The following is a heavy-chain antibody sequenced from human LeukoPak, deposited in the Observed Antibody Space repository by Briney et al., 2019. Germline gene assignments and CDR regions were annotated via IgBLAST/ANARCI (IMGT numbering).Heavy chain of an antibody. CDR2: ISGSGGST. D-gene: IGHD1-26*01. V-gene: IGHV3-23*01. J-gene: IGHJ4*02. CDR1: GFIFDDYV. CDR3: AKDQYSGSANWDY. Sequence: GGSLRLSCAASGFIFDDYVMHWVRQAPGKGLEWVSAISGSGGSTYYADSVKGRFTISRDNSKNTLYLQMNSLRAEDTAVYYCAKDQYSGSANWDYWGQGTLVTVSS.